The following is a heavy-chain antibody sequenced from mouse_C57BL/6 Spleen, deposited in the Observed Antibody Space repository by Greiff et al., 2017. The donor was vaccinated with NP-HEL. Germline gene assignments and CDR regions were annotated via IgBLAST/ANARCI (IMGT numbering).Heavy chain of an antibody. Sequence: QVQLQQSGAELARPGASVKLSCKASGYTFRSYGISWVKQRTGQGLEWIGEIYPRSGNTYYNEKFKGKATLTADKSSSTAYMELRSLTSEDSAVYFCARMGGYGNLDYWGQGTTLTVSS. D-gene: IGHD2-10*02. J-gene: IGHJ2*01. CDR2: IYPRSGNT. CDR3: ARMGGYGNLDY. V-gene: IGHV1-81*01. CDR1: GYTFRSYG.